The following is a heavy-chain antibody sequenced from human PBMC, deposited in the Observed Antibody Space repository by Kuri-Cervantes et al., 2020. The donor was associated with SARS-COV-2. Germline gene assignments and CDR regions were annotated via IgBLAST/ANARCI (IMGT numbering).Heavy chain of an antibody. Sequence: KVSCKGSGYSFTSYWIGWVRQMPGKGLEWTGIIYPHDSDRRYSPSFQGQVTISVDKSISTAYLQWSSLKASDTAMYYCARLRVYDYVWGSNRYSAHYYNALDVWGQGTTVTVSS. D-gene: IGHD3-16*02. V-gene: IGHV5-51*01. CDR2: IYPHDSDR. J-gene: IGHJ6*02. CDR1: GYSFTSYW. CDR3: ARLRVYDYVWGSNRYSAHYYNALDV.